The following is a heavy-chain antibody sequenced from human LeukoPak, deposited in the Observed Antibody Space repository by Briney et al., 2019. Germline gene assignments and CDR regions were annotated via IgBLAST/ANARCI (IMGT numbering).Heavy chain of an antibody. V-gene: IGHV3-23*01. CDR2: ISGSGGST. D-gene: IGHD3-9*01. J-gene: IGHJ4*02. CDR3: ANDPKYYDNLTRYYRAEFDY. CDR1: GFTFSSYA. Sequence: GGSLRLSCAASGFTFSSYAMSWVRQAPGKGLEWVSAISGSGGSTYYADSVKGRFTISRDNSKNTLYLQINSLRAEDTAVYYCANDPKYYDNLTRYYRAEFDYWGQGTLVTVSS.